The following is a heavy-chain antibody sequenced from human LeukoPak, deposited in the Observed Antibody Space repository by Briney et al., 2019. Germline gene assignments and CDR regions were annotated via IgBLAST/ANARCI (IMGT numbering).Heavy chain of an antibody. D-gene: IGHD2-2*01. J-gene: IGHJ4*02. CDR1: GFTFSSYS. Sequence: SGGSLRLSCAASGFTFSSYSMNWVRQAPGKGLEWVSSISSSSSYIYYAGSVKGRFTISRDNAKNSLYLQMNSLRAEDTAVYYCARDVVVPAAYFDYWGQGTLVTVSS. CDR2: ISSSSSYI. V-gene: IGHV3-21*01. CDR3: ARDVVVPAAYFDY.